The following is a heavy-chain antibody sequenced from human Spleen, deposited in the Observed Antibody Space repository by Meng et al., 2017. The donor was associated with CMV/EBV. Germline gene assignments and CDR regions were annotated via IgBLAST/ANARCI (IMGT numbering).Heavy chain of an antibody. J-gene: IGHJ3*02. V-gene: IGHV4-34*01. CDR2: IDHSGST. CDR3: ATTKYYDFWSGYWADDAFDI. Sequence: GSLRLSCAVYGGSFSGYYWSWIRQPPGKGLEWIGEIDHSGSTNYNPSLKSRVTISVDTSKNQFSLKLSSVTAADTAVYYCATTKYYDFWSGYWADDAFDIWGQGTMVTVSS. CDR1: GGSFSGYY. D-gene: IGHD3-3*01.